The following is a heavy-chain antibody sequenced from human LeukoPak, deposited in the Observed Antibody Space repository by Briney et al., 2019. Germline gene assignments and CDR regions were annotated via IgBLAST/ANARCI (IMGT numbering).Heavy chain of an antibody. CDR1: GYTFTGYY. CDR3: ARDGGGDNWFDP. CDR2: INPNSGGT. J-gene: IGHJ5*02. Sequence: ASVKVSCKASGYTFTGYYMHWVRQAPGQGLEWMGWINPNSGGTNYAQKFQGRVTMTRDTAISTAYMERSRLRSDDTAVYYCARDGGGDNWFDPWGQGTLVTVSS. V-gene: IGHV1-2*02. D-gene: IGHD3-16*01.